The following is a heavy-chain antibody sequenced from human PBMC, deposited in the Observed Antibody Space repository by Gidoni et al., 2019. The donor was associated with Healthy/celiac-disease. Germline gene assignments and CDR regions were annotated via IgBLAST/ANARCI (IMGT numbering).Heavy chain of an antibody. D-gene: IGHD2-15*01. J-gene: IGHJ4*02. CDR1: GFPFSSYG. CDR3: AKGEVRYCSGGSCYPGNY. CDR2: ISYDGSNK. V-gene: IGHV3-30*18. Sequence: QVQLVESGGGVVQPGRSLRLSCAASGFPFSSYGMHWVRQAPGKGLEWVAVISYDGSNKYYADSVKGRFTISRDNSKNTLYLQINSLRAEDTAVYYCAKGEVRYCSGGSCYPGNYWGQGTLVTVSS.